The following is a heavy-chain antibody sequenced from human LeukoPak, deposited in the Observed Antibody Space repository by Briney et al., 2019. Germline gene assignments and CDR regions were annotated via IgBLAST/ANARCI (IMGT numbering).Heavy chain of an antibody. Sequence: GGSLRLSCAASGFTLSDFEMSWVRQAPGKGLEWVSGISGSGGSTYYADSVKGRFTISRDNSNNTLYLQMNSLRAEDTAVYYCAKVPLTWLVRDYYYMDVWGKGTTVTVSS. V-gene: IGHV3-23*01. CDR2: ISGSGGST. J-gene: IGHJ6*03. CDR3: AKVPLTWLVRDYYYMDV. D-gene: IGHD2-21*01. CDR1: GFTLSDFE.